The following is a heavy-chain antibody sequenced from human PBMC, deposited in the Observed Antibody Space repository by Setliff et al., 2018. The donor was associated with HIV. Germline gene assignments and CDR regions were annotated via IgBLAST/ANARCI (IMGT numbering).Heavy chain of an antibody. CDR1: GFTFSRYA. D-gene: IGHD3-3*01. V-gene: IGHV3-30*04. CDR3: AKDREEYGSGYLKDAFDI. Sequence: PGGSLRLSCAASGFTFSRYAMHWVRQAPGKGLEWVAVISYDGSNKYYADSVKGRFTISRDNSKNTLYLQMNSLRAEDTAVYYCAKDREEYGSGYLKDAFDIWGQGTMVTVSS. CDR2: ISYDGSNK. J-gene: IGHJ3*02.